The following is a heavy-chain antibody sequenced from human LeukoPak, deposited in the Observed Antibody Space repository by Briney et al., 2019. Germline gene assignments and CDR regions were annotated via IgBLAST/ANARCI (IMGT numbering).Heavy chain of an antibody. J-gene: IGHJ4*02. CDR3: ARVDLRYFDWLPFDY. CDR1: GFTFSSYS. Sequence: GGSLRLSCAASGFTFSSYSMNWVRQAPGKGLEWVSSISSSSSYIYYADSVKGRFTISRDNAKNSLYLQMNSLRAEDTAVYYCARVDLRYFDWLPFDYWGQGTLVTVSS. D-gene: IGHD3-9*01. V-gene: IGHV3-21*01. CDR2: ISSSSSYI.